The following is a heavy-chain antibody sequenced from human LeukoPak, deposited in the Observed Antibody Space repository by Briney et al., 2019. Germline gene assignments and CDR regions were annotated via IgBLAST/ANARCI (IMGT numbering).Heavy chain of an antibody. CDR1: GYTFTSYD. J-gene: IGHJ6*02. V-gene: IGHV1-8*01. CDR2: MNPNSGNT. CDR3: ARNYLAPHCSSTSCWHYYSGMDV. Sequence: ASVKVSCKASGYTFTSYDINWVRQATGQGLEWMGWMNPNSGNTGYAQKFQGRVTMTRNTSISTAYMELSSLRSEDTAVYYCARNYLAPHCSSTSCWHYYSGMDVWGQGTTVTVSS. D-gene: IGHD2-2*01.